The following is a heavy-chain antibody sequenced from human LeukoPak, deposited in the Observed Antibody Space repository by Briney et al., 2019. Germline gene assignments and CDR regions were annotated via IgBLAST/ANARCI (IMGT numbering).Heavy chain of an antibody. Sequence: SETLSLTCTVSGGSISSSSYYWGWIRQPPGKGLEWIGSIYYSGSTYYNPSLKSRVTISVDTSKNQFSLKLSSVTAADTAVYYCASVPRVDYYYYYGMDVWGQGTTVTVSS. CDR1: GGSISSSSYY. J-gene: IGHJ6*02. V-gene: IGHV4-39*07. D-gene: IGHD2-15*01. CDR3: ASVPRVDYYYYYGMDV. CDR2: IYYSGST.